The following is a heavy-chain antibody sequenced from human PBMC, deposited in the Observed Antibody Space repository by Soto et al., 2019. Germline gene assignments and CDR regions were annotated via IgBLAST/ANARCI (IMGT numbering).Heavy chain of an antibody. CDR3: AKGRGGDYGGSFDY. D-gene: IGHD4-17*01. V-gene: IGHV3-23*01. Sequence: PGGSLRLSCAASKFSFSTYAMSWVRQAPGKGLGWVSAISNSGDNTYYTESVKGRFIISRDNSKNTLYLQMNSLTADDTAVYYCAKGRGGDYGGSFDYWGQGTLVTVSS. CDR1: KFSFSTYA. J-gene: IGHJ4*02. CDR2: ISNSGDNT.